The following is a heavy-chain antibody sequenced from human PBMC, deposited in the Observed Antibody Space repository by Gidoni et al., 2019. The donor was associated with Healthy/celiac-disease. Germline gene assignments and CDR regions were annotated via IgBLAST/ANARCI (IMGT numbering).Heavy chain of an antibody. D-gene: IGHD2-15*01. CDR2: NYYSGST. V-gene: IGHV4-39*01. Sequence: QPQLQESGPGLAKPSETLSLTCTVPGGSISSRSYYWGWIRQPPGKGLEWIGSNYYSGSTYYPPPLKSRVTISVDTSKNQFSLKLSSVTAADTAVYYCARPPYCSGGSCYPFDYWGQGTLVTVSS. J-gene: IGHJ4*02. CDR1: GGSISSRSYY. CDR3: ARPPYCSGGSCYPFDY.